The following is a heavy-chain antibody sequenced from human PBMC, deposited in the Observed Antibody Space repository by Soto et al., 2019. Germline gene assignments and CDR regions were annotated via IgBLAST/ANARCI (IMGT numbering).Heavy chain of an antibody. V-gene: IGHV4-34*01. Sequence: QVQLQQWGAGLLKPSETLSLTCAVYGGSFSGYYWSWIRQPPGKGLEWIGEINHSGSTNYNPSLKSRVTISVDTSKNQFSRKLGSVIAADTAVYYCAREDCSSTSCHYYYYYMDVWGKGTTVTVSS. CDR2: INHSGST. D-gene: IGHD2-2*01. CDR1: GGSFSGYY. J-gene: IGHJ6*03. CDR3: AREDCSSTSCHYYYYYMDV.